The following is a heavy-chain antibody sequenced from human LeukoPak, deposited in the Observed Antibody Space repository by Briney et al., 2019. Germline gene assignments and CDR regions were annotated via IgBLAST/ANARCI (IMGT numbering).Heavy chain of an antibody. V-gene: IGHV3-7*01. D-gene: IGHD2/OR15-2a*01. Sequence: GGSLRLSCAASGFSFSSHWMSWVRQAPGKGLEWVASINQDGREKQYVDSVKGRFTISRDNAKNSLYLQMNSLRAEDTAVYYCAKRTDSDYGDCWGQGTLVTVSS. CDR3: AKRTDSDYGDC. CDR1: GFSFSSHW. J-gene: IGHJ4*02. CDR2: INQDGREK.